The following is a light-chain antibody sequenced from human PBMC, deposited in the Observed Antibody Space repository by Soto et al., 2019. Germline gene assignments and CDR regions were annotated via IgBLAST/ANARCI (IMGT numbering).Light chain of an antibody. CDR3: SSYAGSSNV. CDR1: SSDVGGYNY. CDR2: EVN. Sequence: QSTLAHPTSASGSPGQSIAIYCTGTSSDVGGYNYVSWYQQHPGKAPKLMIYEVNKRPSGVPDRFSGSKSGNTASLTVSGLQAEDEADYYCSSYAGSSNVFGTGTKVTVL. J-gene: IGLJ1*01. V-gene: IGLV2-8*01.